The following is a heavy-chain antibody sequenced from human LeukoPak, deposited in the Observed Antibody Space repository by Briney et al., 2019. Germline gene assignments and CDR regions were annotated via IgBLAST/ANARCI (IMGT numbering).Heavy chain of an antibody. Sequence: GGSLRLSCAASGFTFNIYAMSWVRQAPGKGLEWVSSISSSSSYIYYADSLKGRFTISRDNAKNSLYLQMNGLRAEDTAVYYCARGNSGSYLFDYWGQGTLVTVSS. D-gene: IGHD1-26*01. CDR3: ARGNSGSYLFDY. V-gene: IGHV3-21*01. CDR1: GFTFNIYA. J-gene: IGHJ4*02. CDR2: ISSSSSYI.